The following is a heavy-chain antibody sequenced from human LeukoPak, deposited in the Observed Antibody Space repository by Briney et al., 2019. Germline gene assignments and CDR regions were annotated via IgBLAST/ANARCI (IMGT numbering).Heavy chain of an antibody. CDR2: VYHSGST. V-gene: IGHV4-38-2*01. D-gene: IGHD3-22*01. J-gene: IGHJ5*02. Sequence: PSETLSLTCAVSGYSICSGYYWGWIRQPPGKGLEWIGSVYHSGSTYYNPSLKSRVTISVDTSKNQFSLKLSSVTAADTAVYYCARHGNYYDTSQSDPWGQGTLVTVSS. CDR3: ARHGNYYDTSQSDP. CDR1: GYSICSGYY.